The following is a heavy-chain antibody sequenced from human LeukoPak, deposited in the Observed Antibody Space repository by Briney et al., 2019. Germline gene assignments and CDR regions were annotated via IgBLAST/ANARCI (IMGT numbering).Heavy chain of an antibody. CDR2: INPNSGAT. V-gene: IGHV1-2*02. CDR1: GYTFTNHY. CDR3: ARPSDYGDCIDY. Sequence: ASVKVSCKGSGYTFTNHYMHWVRQAPGQGLEWMAKINPNSGATAYAERFQGRVTLTRDTSISTVYMELRTLRSGDTAVYYCARPSDYGDCIDYWGQGTLVTVSS. D-gene: IGHD4-17*01. J-gene: IGHJ4*02.